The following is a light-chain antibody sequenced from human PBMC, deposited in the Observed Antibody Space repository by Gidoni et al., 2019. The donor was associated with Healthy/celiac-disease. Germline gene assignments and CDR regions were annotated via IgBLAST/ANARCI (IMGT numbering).Light chain of an antibody. CDR2: LNSAGSH. CDR1: SGHSSYA. CDR3: QTWGTGIQV. J-gene: IGLJ3*02. V-gene: IGLV4-69*01. Sequence: QLVLTQAPSASASLGASVKLTCPLSSGHSSYAIAWHQQQPEKGPRYLMKLNSAGSHSKGDGIPDRFSGSSSGAERYLTISSLQSEDEADYYCQTWGTGIQVFGGGTKLTVL.